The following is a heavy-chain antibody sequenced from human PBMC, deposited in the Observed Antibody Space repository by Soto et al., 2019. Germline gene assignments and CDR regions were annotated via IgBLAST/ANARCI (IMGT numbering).Heavy chain of an antibody. D-gene: IGHD5-12*01. CDR1: GFTFSNYV. CDR3: ARRQSGYSAYIDY. CDR2: FTGSGTYT. J-gene: IGHJ4*02. Sequence: EVQVLEFGGSLVQPGGSLRLSCAASGFTFSNYVMSWVSQAPGKGMEWVSTFTGSGTYTNYADSVKGRFTVSGDNSKNALYLQMNILRAEDTAVYYWARRQSGYSAYIDYWGQGTLVNVSS. V-gene: IGHV3-23*01.